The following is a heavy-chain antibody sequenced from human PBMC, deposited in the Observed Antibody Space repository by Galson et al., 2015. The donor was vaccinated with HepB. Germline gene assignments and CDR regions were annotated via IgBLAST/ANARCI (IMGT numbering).Heavy chain of an antibody. D-gene: IGHD3-10*01. CDR3: ASGGLTVKGFGESFLNWFDP. V-gene: IGHV3-21*01. CDR2: ISSGSNI. J-gene: IGHJ5*02. Sequence: SLRLSCAASGFKFSSNNMHWVRQAPGKGLEWVSYISSGSNIYYADSVRGRFTISRDNAKNLLFLQMNSLRVDDTAVYYCASGGLTVKGFGESFLNWFDPWGQGILVTVSS. CDR1: GFKFSSNN.